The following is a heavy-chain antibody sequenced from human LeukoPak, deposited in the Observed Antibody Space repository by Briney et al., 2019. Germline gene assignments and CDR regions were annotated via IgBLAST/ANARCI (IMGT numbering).Heavy chain of an antibody. Sequence: PSETLSLTCSVSGVSISSSYSYWRWIRQPPGMGLEWIGSIYYTGNTYYHASLKSQVSISIDTSKNQFSLELTSVTAADTAVYYCARQTGSGLFILPGGQGTLVTVSS. J-gene: IGHJ4*02. V-gene: IGHV4-39*01. CDR3: ARQTGSGLFILP. D-gene: IGHD3/OR15-3a*01. CDR1: GVSISSSYSY. CDR2: IYYTGNT.